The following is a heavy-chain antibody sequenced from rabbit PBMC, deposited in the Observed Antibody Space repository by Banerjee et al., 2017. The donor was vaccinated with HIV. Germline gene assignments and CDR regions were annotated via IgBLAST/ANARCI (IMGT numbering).Heavy chain of an antibody. CDR3: ARDLAAVTGWNFNL. D-gene: IGHD7-1*01. CDR2: INTSSGNT. V-gene: IGHV1S45*01. CDR1: GFSFSNKYV. Sequence: QEQLEESGGDLVKPEGSLTVTCTASGFSFSNKYVMCWVRQAPGKGLEWIACINTSSGNTVYASWAKGRFTISRTSSTTVTLQMTSLTAADTATYFCARDLAAVTGWNFNLWGPGTLVTVS. J-gene: IGHJ4*01.